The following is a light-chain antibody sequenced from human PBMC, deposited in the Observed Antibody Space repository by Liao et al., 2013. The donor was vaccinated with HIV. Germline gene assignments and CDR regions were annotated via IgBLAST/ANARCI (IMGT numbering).Light chain of an antibody. CDR2: YDS. CDR3: QVWDSSSDHVV. V-gene: IGLV3-21*04. Sequence: SYELTQPPSVSVSPGQTASITCSGDKLGDEYASWYQQKPGQAPVLVIYYDSDRPSGIPERFSGSNSGNTATLTISRVEAGDEADYYCQVWDSSSDHVVFGGGTKLTVL. J-gene: IGLJ2*01. CDR1: KLGDEY.